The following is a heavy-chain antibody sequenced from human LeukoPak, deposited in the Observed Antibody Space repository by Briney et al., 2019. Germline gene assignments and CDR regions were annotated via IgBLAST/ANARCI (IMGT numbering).Heavy chain of an antibody. V-gene: IGHV3-74*01. CDR3: VRSSGWPGY. Sequence: PGGSLRLSCAASGFTLSSYWMHWVRQAPGEGLVWVSRINSDGSNINYADSVKGRFTISRDYAKNTLYLQMNSLRVEDTAVYYCVRSSGWPGYWGQGTMVTVSS. CDR2: INSDGSNI. CDR1: GFTLSSYW. D-gene: IGHD6-19*01. J-gene: IGHJ4*02.